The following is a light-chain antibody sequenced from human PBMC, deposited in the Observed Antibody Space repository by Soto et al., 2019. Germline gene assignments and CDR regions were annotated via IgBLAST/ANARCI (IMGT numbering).Light chain of an antibody. Sequence: EIVLTQSPGTLSLSPGERATLSCRASQSINSNYLAWYQLKPGQAPRLLIYGASIRATAIPDRFSGSASGTDFTLTISRLDPEDFAVYFCQQYGTSPRTFGQRTKVEIK. CDR3: QQYGTSPRT. CDR1: QSINSNY. J-gene: IGKJ1*01. V-gene: IGKV3-20*01. CDR2: GAS.